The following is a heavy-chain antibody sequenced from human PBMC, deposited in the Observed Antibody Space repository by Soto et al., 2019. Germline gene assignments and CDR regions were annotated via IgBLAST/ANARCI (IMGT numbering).Heavy chain of an antibody. CDR1: GFTFNSFA. J-gene: IGHJ4*02. D-gene: IGHD6-13*01. Sequence: PGGSLRLSCAASGFTFNSFAMSWVRQAPGKGLEWVSGITGSGSFTYYAASVKGRFTISRDNRKNTLYLQIDSLRGEDTAFYYCVKDRSRWYYFDYWGPGTLVTVSS. CDR2: ITGSGSFT. V-gene: IGHV3-23*01. CDR3: VKDRSRWYYFDY.